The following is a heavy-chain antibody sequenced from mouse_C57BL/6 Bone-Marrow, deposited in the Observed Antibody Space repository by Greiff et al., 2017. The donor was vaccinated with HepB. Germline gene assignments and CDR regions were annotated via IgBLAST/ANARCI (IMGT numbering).Heavy chain of an antibody. D-gene: IGHD1-1*01. J-gene: IGHJ2*01. Sequence: EVKLVESGPGLVKPSQSLSLTCSVTGYSITSGYYWNWIRQFPGNKLEWMGYISYDGSNNYNPSLKNRISITRDTSKNQFFLKLNSVTTEDTATYYCASIYYYGSSPHYWGQGTTLTVSS. CDR3: ASIYYYGSSPHY. CDR1: GYSITSGYY. V-gene: IGHV3-6*01. CDR2: ISYDGSN.